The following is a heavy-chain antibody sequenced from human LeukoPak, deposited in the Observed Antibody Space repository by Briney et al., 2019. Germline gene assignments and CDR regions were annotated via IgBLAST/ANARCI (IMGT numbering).Heavy chain of an antibody. CDR3: ARDRWNFDY. CDR2: INSDGTSI. D-gene: IGHD4-23*01. Sequence: GGSLRLSCAASGFTFSDYWMHWVRQAPRKGLVWVSRINSDGTSISYADSVKGRFTISRDNAKNTLYLQMNSLRAEDTAVYYCARDRWNFDYWGQGTLVTVSS. J-gene: IGHJ4*02. V-gene: IGHV3-74*01. CDR1: GFTFSDYW.